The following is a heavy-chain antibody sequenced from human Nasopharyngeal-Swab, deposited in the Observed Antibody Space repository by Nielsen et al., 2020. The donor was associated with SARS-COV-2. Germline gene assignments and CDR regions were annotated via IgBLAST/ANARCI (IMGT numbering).Heavy chain of an antibody. CDR1: GYTFTGYY. Sequence: ASVKVSCKASGYTFTGYYMHWVRQAPGQGLEWMGWINPNSGGTKYAQKFQGWVTMTRDTSISTAYMELSRLRSDDTAVYYCARGYSSGWYQDALDIWGQGTMVTVSS. D-gene: IGHD6-19*01. V-gene: IGHV1-2*04. J-gene: IGHJ3*02. CDR3: ARGYSSGWYQDALDI. CDR2: INPNSGGT.